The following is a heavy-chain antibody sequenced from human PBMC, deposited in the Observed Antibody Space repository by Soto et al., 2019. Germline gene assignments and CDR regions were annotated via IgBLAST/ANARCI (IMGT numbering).Heavy chain of an antibody. Sequence: VQLVESGGGLVKPGGSLRLSCAASGFTLTSYGMNWVRQAPDKGLEWVSTIGRGGDTYYADSVRGRFTISRDNSKNTVYLQMNSLRAEDTALYYCAKDGTTAGIHYYSMDIWGQGTTVTVSS. CDR1: GFTLTSYG. CDR3: AKDGTTAGIHYYSMDI. D-gene: IGHD1-1*01. J-gene: IGHJ6*02. V-gene: IGHV3-23*04. CDR2: IGRGGDT.